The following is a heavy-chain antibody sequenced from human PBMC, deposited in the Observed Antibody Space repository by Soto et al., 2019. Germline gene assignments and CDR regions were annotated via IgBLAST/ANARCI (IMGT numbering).Heavy chain of an antibody. D-gene: IGHD3-16*01. J-gene: IGHJ5*02. V-gene: IGHV2-5*02. Sequence: QITLKESGPALVKPTQPLTLTCTFSGFSLSTSGVGVGWIRQPPGKALEWLALIYWDEDKSYSPSLKSRLTITKDTSKNQVVLTMTNMDPADTATDYCAHIRDLTTFGAWGQGTLVTVSS. CDR1: GFSLSTSGVG. CDR2: IYWDEDK. CDR3: AHIRDLTTFGA.